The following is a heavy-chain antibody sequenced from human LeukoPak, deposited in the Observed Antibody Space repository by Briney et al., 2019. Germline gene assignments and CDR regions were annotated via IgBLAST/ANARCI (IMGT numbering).Heavy chain of an antibody. J-gene: IGHJ3*02. CDR1: GFTFDDYG. CDR2: INWNGSST. D-gene: IGHD6-13*01. V-gene: IGHV3-20*04. CDR3: ARLEGMNAFDI. Sequence: GGSLRLSCAASGFTFDDYGMSWVRRAPGKGLEWVSGINWNGSSTGYADSVKGRFTISRDNAKNSLYLQMNSLRAEDTALYYCARLEGMNAFDIWGQGTMVTVSS.